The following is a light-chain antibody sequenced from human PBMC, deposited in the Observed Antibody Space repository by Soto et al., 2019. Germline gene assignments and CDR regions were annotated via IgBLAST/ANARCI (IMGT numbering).Light chain of an antibody. CDR1: QSISNW. V-gene: IGKV1-5*03. CDR2: KAS. J-gene: IGKJ4*01. CDR3: QQSYTTPPLT. Sequence: DIQMTQSPSTLSASIGDSVTITCRASQSISNWLAWYQQKPGKAPKLLIYKASSLESEVPPRFSGSGSGTEFTLTISSLQADDFATYYCQQSYTTPPLTFGGGTKVEIK.